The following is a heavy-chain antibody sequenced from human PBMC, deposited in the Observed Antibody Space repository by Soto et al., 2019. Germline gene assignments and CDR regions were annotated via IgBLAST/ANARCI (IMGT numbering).Heavy chain of an antibody. CDR3: AKDCGSGDGFDY. Sequence: DVQLLESGGGLVKPEGSLRLSCETSGFNFSDYSMNWVRQAPGEGLEWVAFISSSSSFIYYADSVQGRFSVSRDNARNLMYLEMTSLRVEDTATYYCAKDCGSGDGFDYWGQGILVAVTS. CDR2: ISSSSSFI. CDR1: GFNFSDYS. J-gene: IGHJ4*02. V-gene: IGHV3-21*01. D-gene: IGHD3-10*01.